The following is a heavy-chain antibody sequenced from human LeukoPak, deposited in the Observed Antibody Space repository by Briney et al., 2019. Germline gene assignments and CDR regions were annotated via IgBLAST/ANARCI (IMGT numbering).Heavy chain of an antibody. CDR1: GYTFTGYY. D-gene: IGHD6-19*01. CDR2: INPNSGGT. CDR3: ERDGEYSSGWYDYYYYMDV. J-gene: IGHJ6*03. V-gene: IGHV1-2*02. Sequence: ASVKVSCKASGYTFTGYYMHWVRQAPGQGLEWMGWINPNSGGTNYAQKFQGRVTMTRDTSISTAYMELSRLRSDDTAVYYCERDGEYSSGWYDYYYYMDVWGKGTTVTVSS.